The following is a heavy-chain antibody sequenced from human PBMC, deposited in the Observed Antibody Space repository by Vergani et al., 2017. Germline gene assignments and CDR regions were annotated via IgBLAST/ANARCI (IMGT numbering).Heavy chain of an antibody. CDR2: ISWNSGNI. Sequence: EVQLVESGGGLVQPGRSLRLSCAASGFTFDDYAMHWVRQAPGKGLEWVSGISWNSGNIGYADSVKGRFTISRENAKNSLYLQMNSLRTEDTALYYCAKRYGSGRGLSDWGQGTMVTVSS. D-gene: IGHD3-10*01. CDR3: AKRYGSGRGLSD. CDR1: GFTFDDYA. J-gene: IGHJ3*01. V-gene: IGHV3-9*01.